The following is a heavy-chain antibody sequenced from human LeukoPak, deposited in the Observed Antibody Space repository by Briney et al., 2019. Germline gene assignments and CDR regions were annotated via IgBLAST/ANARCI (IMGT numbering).Heavy chain of an antibody. CDR3: ARANSGYRSFDY. CDR1: GGSISSYY. V-gene: IGHV4-59*01. Sequence: SETLSLTCTGSGGSISSYYWSWIRQPPGKGLEWIGYIYYSGSTNYNPSLKSRVTILVDTSKNQFSLKLSSVTAADTAVYYCARANSGYRSFDYWGQGTLVTVSS. D-gene: IGHD5-12*01. CDR2: IYYSGST. J-gene: IGHJ4*02.